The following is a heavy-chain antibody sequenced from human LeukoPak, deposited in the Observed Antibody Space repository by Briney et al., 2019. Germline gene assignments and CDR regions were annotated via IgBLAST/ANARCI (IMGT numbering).Heavy chain of an antibody. CDR1: GFTFSSYE. CDR3: ARVDYYGSGSPSGMDV. V-gene: IGHV3-48*03. D-gene: IGHD3-10*01. CDR2: ISSSGSTI. J-gene: IGHJ6*04. Sequence: GSLRLSCAASGFTFSSYEMNWVRQAPGKGLEWVSYISSSGSTIYYADSVKGRFTISRDNAKNSLYLQMNSLRAEDTAVYYCARVDYYGSGSPSGMDVWAKGPRSPSPQ.